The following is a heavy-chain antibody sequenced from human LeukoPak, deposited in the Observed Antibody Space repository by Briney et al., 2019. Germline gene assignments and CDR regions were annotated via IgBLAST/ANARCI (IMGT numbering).Heavy chain of an antibody. CDR1: GYRFKTFG. CDR2: ISAYNGNT. Sequence: GASVKVSCKASGYRFKTFGISWVRQAPGQGLEWMGWISAYNGNTNYAPKLQGRVTMTTDTSTSTAYMELRSLRSDDTAVYYCARDPLAYCAGDCYHRFFDYWGQGTLVTVSS. J-gene: IGHJ4*02. D-gene: IGHD2-21*02. CDR3: ARDPLAYCAGDCYHRFFDY. V-gene: IGHV1-18*01.